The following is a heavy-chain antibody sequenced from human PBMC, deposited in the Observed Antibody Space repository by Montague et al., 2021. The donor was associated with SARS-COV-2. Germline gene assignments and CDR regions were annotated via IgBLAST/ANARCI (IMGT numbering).Heavy chain of an antibody. J-gene: IGHJ6*03. D-gene: IGHD3-3*01. CDR2: IYYSGST. CDR1: GGSISSSSHY. V-gene: IGHV4-39*01. CDR3: ARHSGDYTIFGVVIYYMDV. Sequence: SETLSLTCTVSGGSISSSSHYWGWIRQPPGKGLEWTGSIYYSGSTYYNPSLKSRVTISVDTSKNQFSLKLSSVTAADTAVFYCARHSGDYTIFGVVIYYMDVWGKGTTVTVSS.